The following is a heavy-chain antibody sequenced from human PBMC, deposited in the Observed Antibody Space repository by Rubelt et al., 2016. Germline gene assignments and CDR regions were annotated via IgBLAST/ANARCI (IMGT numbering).Heavy chain of an antibody. CDR3: ARGLARAAAAPRRLWFDP. V-gene: IGHV4-34*01. CDR1: GGSFSGYY. CDR2: SNHSGST. D-gene: IGHD6-13*01. Sequence: QVQLQQWGAGLLKPSETLSLTCAVYGGSFSGYYWSWIRQPPGKGLEWIGESNHSGSTKYNPSLKGRVTISVATSKSRFSRKLSSVTAADTAVYDGARGLARAAAAPRRLWFDPWGQGTLVTVSS. J-gene: IGHJ5*02.